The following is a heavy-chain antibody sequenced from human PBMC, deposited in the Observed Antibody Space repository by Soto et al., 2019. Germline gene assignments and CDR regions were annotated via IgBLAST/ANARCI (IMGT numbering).Heavy chain of an antibody. D-gene: IGHD3-9*01. CDR3: ARLEGLATISYYFDF. V-gene: IGHV4-39*01. CDR1: GDSINSDKYY. J-gene: IGHJ4*02. CDR2: IYFPGNT. Sequence: QLQLQESGPGLVKPSETLSLTCSVSGDSINSDKYYWGWIRQPPGKGLEWIGSIYFPGNTYYNPSLQTRVTISLDKSKSQFSLKLNSVTAADSAVYFCARLEGLATISYYFDFWGQGALVTVSS.